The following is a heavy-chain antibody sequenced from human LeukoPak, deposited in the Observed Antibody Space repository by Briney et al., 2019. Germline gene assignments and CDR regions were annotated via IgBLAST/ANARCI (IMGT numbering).Heavy chain of an antibody. CDR3: ARVRRAAGGNNCFDP. Sequence: GGSLRLSCAASGFTFSSYSMNWVRQAPGKGLEWVSSISSSSNYIYYADSVKGRFTISRDNAKNSLYLQMNSLRAEDTAVYYYARVRRAAGGNNCFDPWGQGTLVTVSS. V-gene: IGHV3-21*01. J-gene: IGHJ5*02. D-gene: IGHD6-13*01. CDR2: ISSSSNYI. CDR1: GFTFSSYS.